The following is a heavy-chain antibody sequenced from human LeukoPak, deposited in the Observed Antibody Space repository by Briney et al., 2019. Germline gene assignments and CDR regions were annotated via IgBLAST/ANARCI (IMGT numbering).Heavy chain of an antibody. CDR2: ISGSGYYT. V-gene: IGHV3-23*01. CDR3: AKDGSWGDYQFYFYMDV. CDR1: GFTFGSFA. D-gene: IGHD2-2*01. Sequence: GGSLRLSCGASGFTFGSFAMSWVRQAPGKGLEWVSGISGSGYYTYYADSVKGRFTISRDNSKNTLYIEMNSLRAEDTALYFCAKDGSWGDYQFYFYMDVWGKGTTVTVSS. J-gene: IGHJ6*03.